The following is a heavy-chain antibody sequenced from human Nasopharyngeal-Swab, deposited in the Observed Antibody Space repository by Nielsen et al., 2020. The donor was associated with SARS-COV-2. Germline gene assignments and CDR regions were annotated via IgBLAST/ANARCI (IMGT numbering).Heavy chain of an antibody. J-gene: IGHJ5*02. CDR1: GYSFTSYW. V-gene: IGHV5-51*01. D-gene: IGHD2-15*01. CDR2: IYPGDSDT. CDR3: ARQRQYCSGGSCYSKWFDP. Sequence: GESLKISCKGSGYSFTSYWIGWVRQMPGKGLEWMGIIYPGDSDTRYSPCFEGQVTISADKSISTAYLQWSSLKASDTAMYYCARQRQYCSGGSCYSKWFDPWGQGTLVTVSS.